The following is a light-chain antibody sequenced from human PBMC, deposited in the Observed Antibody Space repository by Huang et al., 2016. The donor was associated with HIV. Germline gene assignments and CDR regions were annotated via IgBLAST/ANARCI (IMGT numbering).Light chain of an antibody. J-gene: IGKJ1*01. CDR2: GAS. V-gene: IGKV3-15*01. CDR3: QHYDNWAPAT. Sequence: EIVMTQSPVTLSVSPGEIATLSCRASQNVSTNLAWYQHKPGRAPRLLIYGASTRATSVPARCSASGSGTEFTLTVGGLRSDDFAVYYCQHYDNWAPATFGQGTKLEFK. CDR1: QNVSTN.